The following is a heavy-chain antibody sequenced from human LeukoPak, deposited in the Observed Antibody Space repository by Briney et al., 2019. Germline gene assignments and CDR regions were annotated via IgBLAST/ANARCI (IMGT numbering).Heavy chain of an antibody. CDR3: ARGSYGSGSYFLDWFGP. D-gene: IGHD3-10*01. Sequence: GSSVKVSFTASGGTFSIYAISWVRQAPGQGLEWMGRIIPILGIANYAQKFQGRVTITADKSTSTAYMELSSLRSEDTAVYYCARGSYGSGSYFLDWFGPWGQGTLVTVSS. J-gene: IGHJ5*02. V-gene: IGHV1-69*04. CDR2: IIPILGIA. CDR1: GGTFSIYA.